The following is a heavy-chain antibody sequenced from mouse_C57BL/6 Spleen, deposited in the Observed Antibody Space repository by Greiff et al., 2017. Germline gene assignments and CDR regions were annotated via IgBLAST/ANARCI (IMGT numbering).Heavy chain of an antibody. CDR2: IDPNSGGT. Sequence: VQLKQPGAELVKPGASVQLSCKASGYTFTSYWMHWVKQRPGRGLEWIGRIDPNSGGTKYNEKFKSKATLTVDKPSSTAYMQLSSLTSEDSAVYYCARGDSSGYYAMDYWGQGTSVTVSS. J-gene: IGHJ4*01. D-gene: IGHD3-2*02. CDR1: GYTFTSYW. CDR3: ARGDSSGYYAMDY. V-gene: IGHV1-72*01.